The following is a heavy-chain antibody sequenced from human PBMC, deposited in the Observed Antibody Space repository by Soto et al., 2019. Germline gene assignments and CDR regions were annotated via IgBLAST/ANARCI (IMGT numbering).Heavy chain of an antibody. J-gene: IGHJ4*02. CDR3: VREEIDGGSWGFFDY. Sequence: QVQLVDSGGGVVQPGRSLRLSCAASGFTFSTYAMHWVRQAPGKGLEWVAFISYDGRSTYSADSVRGRFTISRDNSKNTLYLQMNSLRPEDTAAYYCVREEIDGGSWGFFDYWGQGTLVTVAS. V-gene: IGHV3-30*04. CDR2: ISYDGRST. CDR1: GFTFSTYA. D-gene: IGHD6-13*01.